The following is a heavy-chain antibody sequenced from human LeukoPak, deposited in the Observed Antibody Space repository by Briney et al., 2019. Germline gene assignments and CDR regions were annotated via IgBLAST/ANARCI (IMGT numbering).Heavy chain of an antibody. CDR2: IKQDGSEK. CDR3: ATGIAAAGPNWFDP. CDR1: GFTFSSYW. J-gene: IGHJ5*02. V-gene: IGHV3-7*01. Sequence: PGGSLRLSCAASGFTFSSYWMSWVRQAPGKGLEWVASIKQDGSEKYYVDSVKGRFTISRDNAKNSLYLQMNSLRAEDTAVYYCATGIAAAGPNWFDPWGQGTLVTVSS. D-gene: IGHD6-13*01.